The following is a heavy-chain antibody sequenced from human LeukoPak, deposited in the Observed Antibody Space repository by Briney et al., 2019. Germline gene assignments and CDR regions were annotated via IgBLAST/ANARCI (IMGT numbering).Heavy chain of an antibody. Sequence: ASVKVSCKASGYTFTAYYMHWVRQAPGQGLEWLGWINPNSGGTNYAQKFQDRVTMTRDTSITTAYMELSRLSSDDTAVYYCASSVSSRWAIIDYWGQGTLVTVSS. CDR3: ASSVSSRWAIIDY. CDR2: INPNSGGT. V-gene: IGHV1-2*02. J-gene: IGHJ4*02. D-gene: IGHD6-13*01. CDR1: GYTFTAYY.